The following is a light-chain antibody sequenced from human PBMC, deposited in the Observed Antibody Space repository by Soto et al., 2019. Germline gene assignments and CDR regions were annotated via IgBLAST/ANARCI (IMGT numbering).Light chain of an antibody. V-gene: IGKV3D-15*01. CDR1: QSVSSY. J-gene: IGKJ5*01. CDR2: GAS. CDR3: QQYNNWNAIT. Sequence: EIVLTQSPATLSLSPGERDTLSCTASQSVSSYLAWYQQKPGQAPRLLIYGASTRATGIPARFSGSGSGTEFTLTISSLQSEDFAVYYCQQYNNWNAITFGQGTRLE.